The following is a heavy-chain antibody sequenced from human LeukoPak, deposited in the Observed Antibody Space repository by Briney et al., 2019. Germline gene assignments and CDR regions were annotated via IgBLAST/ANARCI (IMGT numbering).Heavy chain of an antibody. D-gene: IGHD3-16*01. Sequence: SETLSLTCTVSGGSISSYYWSWIRQPPGKGLEWIGYIYYSGSTNYNPSLKSRVTISLDTSKNQFSLKLTSVTPAGTAVYYCARDNWGDYYYYYYMDVWGKGTTVTVSS. CDR1: GGSISSYY. V-gene: IGHV4-59*01. J-gene: IGHJ6*03. CDR2: IYYSGST. CDR3: ARDNWGDYYYYYYMDV.